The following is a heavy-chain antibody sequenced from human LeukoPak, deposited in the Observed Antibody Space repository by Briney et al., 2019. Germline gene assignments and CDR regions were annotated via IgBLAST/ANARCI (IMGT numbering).Heavy chain of an antibody. D-gene: IGHD3-3*01. J-gene: IGHJ4*02. CDR1: GGSISSSSYY. CDR2: IYYSGST. V-gene: IGHV4-39*07. CDR3: ARVAADFWSGYYTETYYFDY. Sequence: SETLSLTCTVSGGSISSSSYYWGWIRQPPGKGLEWIGSIYYSGSTYYNPSLKSRVTISVDTSKNQFSLKLSSVTAADTAVYYCARVAADFWSGYYTETYYFDYWGQGTLVTVSS.